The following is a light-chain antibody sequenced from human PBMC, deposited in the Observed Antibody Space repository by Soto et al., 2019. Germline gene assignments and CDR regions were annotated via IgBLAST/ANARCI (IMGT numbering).Light chain of an antibody. CDR3: SSYAGSNNLV. V-gene: IGLV2-8*01. Sequence: QSVLTQPPSASGSPGQSVTISCTGTSSDVGGYHYVSWYRQHPGKAPKLMIHEVTKRPSGVPDRFSGSKSGNTASLTVSGLQGEDEADYYCSSYAGSNNLVFGGGTKLTVL. CDR1: SSDVGGYHY. CDR2: EVT. J-gene: IGLJ2*01.